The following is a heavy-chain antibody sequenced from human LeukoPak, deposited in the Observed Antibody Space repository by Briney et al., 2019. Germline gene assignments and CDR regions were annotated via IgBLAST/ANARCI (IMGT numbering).Heavy chain of an antibody. V-gene: IGHV1-58*02. CDR1: AFIFSGSS. Sequence: TSVKVSCKASAFIFSGSSMQWVRQARGQRLEWIGWIVVGSGNTKYSQEFQGRVTITRDTSASTAYMELSSLRSEDMAVYYCVLRAAFGSFDLGAQETMVTVSS. CDR3: VLRAAFGSFDL. J-gene: IGHJ3*01. D-gene: IGHD6-13*01. CDR2: IVVGSGNT.